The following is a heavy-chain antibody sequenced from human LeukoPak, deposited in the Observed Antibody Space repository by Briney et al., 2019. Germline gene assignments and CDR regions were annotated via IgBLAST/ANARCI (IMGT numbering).Heavy chain of an antibody. V-gene: IGHV1-18*01. CDR3: ARDRMATITKGGTFDY. D-gene: IGHD5-12*01. CDR2: ISAYNGNT. CDR1: GYTFTSYG. Sequence: ASVKVSCKASGYTFTSYGISWVRQAPGQGLEWMGWISAYNGNTNYAQKLQGRVTMTTDTSTSTAYMELRSLRSDDTAAYYCARDRMATITKGGTFDYWGQGTLVTVSS. J-gene: IGHJ4*02.